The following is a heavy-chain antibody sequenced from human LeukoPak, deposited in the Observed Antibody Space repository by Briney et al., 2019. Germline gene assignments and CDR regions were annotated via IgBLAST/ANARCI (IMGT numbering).Heavy chain of an antibody. Sequence: GGSLRLSCAASGFTFSSYAMHWVRQAPGKGLEWVAVISYDGSNKYYADSVKGRFTISRDNSKNTLYLQMNSLRAEDTAVYYCARAPYYYDSSGYGRPYGFDIWGQGTMVTVSS. CDR1: GFTFSSYA. D-gene: IGHD3-22*01. J-gene: IGHJ3*02. CDR3: ARAPYYYDSSGYGRPYGFDI. CDR2: ISYDGSNK. V-gene: IGHV3-30-3*01.